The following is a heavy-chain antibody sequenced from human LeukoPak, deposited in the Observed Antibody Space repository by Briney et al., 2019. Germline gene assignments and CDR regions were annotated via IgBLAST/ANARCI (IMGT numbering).Heavy chain of an antibody. V-gene: IGHV3-23*01. J-gene: IGHJ4*02. CDR2: ISGSGGST. CDR3: AKALWYSSSWLFFSLDY. Sequence: GGSLRLSCAAPGFTFSSYAMSWVRQAPGKGLEWVSAISGSGGSTYYADSVKGRFTISRDNSKNTLYLQMNSLRAEDTAVYYCAKALWYSSSWLFFSLDYWGQGTLVTVSS. CDR1: GFTFSSYA. D-gene: IGHD6-13*01.